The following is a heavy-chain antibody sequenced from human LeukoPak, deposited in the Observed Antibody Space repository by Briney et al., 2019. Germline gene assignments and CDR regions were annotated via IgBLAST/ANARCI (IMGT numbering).Heavy chain of an antibody. CDR2: INHSGST. Sequence: SETLSLTCAVYGGSFSGYYWSWIRQPPGKGLEWIGEINHSGSTNYNPSLKCRVTISVDTSKNQFSLKLSSVTAADTAVYYCASLEMVYAYFDYWGQGTLVTVSS. CDR3: ASLEMVYAYFDY. CDR1: GGSFSGYY. J-gene: IGHJ4*02. V-gene: IGHV4-34*01. D-gene: IGHD2-8*01.